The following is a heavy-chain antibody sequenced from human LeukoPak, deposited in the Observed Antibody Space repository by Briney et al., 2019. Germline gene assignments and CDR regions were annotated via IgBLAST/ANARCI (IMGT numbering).Heavy chain of an antibody. D-gene: IGHD5-18*01. Sequence: ASVKVSCKASGGTFSSYTISWVRQAPGQGLEWMGGIIPIFGTANYAQKFQGRVTITADESTSTAYMELSSLRSEDTAVYYCARGGGYSYGYYFDYWGQGTLVTVSS. CDR1: GGTFSSYT. V-gene: IGHV1-69*13. CDR2: IIPIFGTA. J-gene: IGHJ4*02. CDR3: ARGGGYSYGYYFDY.